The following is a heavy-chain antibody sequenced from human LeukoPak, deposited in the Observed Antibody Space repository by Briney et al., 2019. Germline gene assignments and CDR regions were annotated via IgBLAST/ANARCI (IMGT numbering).Heavy chain of an antibody. CDR1: GYSFTSYW. CDR2: IYPGGSDT. Sequence: GESLKISCKGSGYSFTSYWIGWVRQMPGKGLEWMGIIYPGGSDTRYSPSFQGQVTISADKSISTAYLQWSSLKASDTAMYYCARLGYYYDSSGYYSDYWGQGTLVTVSS. J-gene: IGHJ4*02. CDR3: ARLGYYYDSSGYYSDY. D-gene: IGHD3-22*01. V-gene: IGHV5-51*01.